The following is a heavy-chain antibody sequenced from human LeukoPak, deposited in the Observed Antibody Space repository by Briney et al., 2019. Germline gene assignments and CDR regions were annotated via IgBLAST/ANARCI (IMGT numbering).Heavy chain of an antibody. D-gene: IGHD6-19*01. CDR1: GGSISSYY. CDR2: IYTSGST. J-gene: IGHJ6*03. V-gene: IGHV4-4*07. CDR3: ARVQWLVRSAYYYYYMDV. Sequence: SETLSLTCTVSGGSISSYYWIWIRQPAGKGLEWIGRIYTSGSTNYNPSLKSRVTMSVDTSKNQFSLKLSSVTAADTAVYYCARVQWLVRSAYYYYYMDVWGKGTTVTVSS.